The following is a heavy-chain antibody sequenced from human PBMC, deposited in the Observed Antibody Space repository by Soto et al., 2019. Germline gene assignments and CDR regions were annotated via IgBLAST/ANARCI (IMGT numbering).Heavy chain of an antibody. V-gene: IGHV1-18*01. Sequence: GASVKVSCKASGYTVTSYGISWVRQSPVQGLEWMGWISAYNGNTNYAQKLQGRVTMTTDTSTSTAYMELRSLRSDDTAVYYCARDSGDGDYEAFVAGWGQGTKVTVAS. J-gene: IGHJ6*02. CDR1: GYTVTSYG. CDR3: ARDSGDGDYEAFVAG. D-gene: IGHD4-17*01. CDR2: ISAYNGNT.